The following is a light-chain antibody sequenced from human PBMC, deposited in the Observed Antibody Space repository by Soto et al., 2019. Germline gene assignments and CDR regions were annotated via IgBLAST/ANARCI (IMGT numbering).Light chain of an antibody. CDR1: SSNIGAGYD. Sequence: VLTQPPSVSGAPGQRVTISCTGSSSNIGAGYDVHWYQQLPGTAPKLLIYGNSNRPSGVPDRFSGSKSGTSASLGITGLQAEDEADYYCQSYDSSLSGYVFGTGTKLTVL. CDR3: QSYDSSLSGYV. V-gene: IGLV1-40*01. J-gene: IGLJ1*01. CDR2: GNS.